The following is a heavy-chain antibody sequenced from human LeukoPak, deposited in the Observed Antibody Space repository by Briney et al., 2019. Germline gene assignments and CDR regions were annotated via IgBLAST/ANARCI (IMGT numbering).Heavy chain of an antibody. D-gene: IGHD3-10*01. J-gene: IGHJ4*02. V-gene: IGHV3-23*01. CDR2: IRPTGTNT. Sequence: GGSLRLSCAASGFPFNTYAMSWVRQAPGKGLEYISVIRPTGTNTYYASSVKGRFTISRDDSRTTVYLQMSSLRAEDTAIYYCAKLAFYETSAPLRVISFWGQGTLVTVSS. CDR3: AKLAFYETSAPLRVISF. CDR1: GFPFNTYA.